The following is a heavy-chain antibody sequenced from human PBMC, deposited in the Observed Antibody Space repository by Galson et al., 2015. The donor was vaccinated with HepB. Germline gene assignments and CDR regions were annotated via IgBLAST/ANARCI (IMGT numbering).Heavy chain of an antibody. V-gene: IGHV3-23*01. D-gene: IGHD2-21*02. CDR2: ISGSGGIT. J-gene: IGHJ5*02. CDR1: GFTCSGDA. CDR3: AKDRGGHCGGDCYSSFDP. Sequence: ALRLSCAACGFTCSGDAMSWVRQAPGKGPEWVSAISGSGGITYYAGSGKGRFTVSRDKSKNTVGRQLNSLRSEDPAVYFCAKDRGGHCGGDCYSSFDPWGQGTLVTVSS.